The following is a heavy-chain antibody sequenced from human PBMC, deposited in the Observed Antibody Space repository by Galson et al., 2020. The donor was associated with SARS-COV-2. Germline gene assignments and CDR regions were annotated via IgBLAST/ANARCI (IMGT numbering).Heavy chain of an antibody. J-gene: IGHJ4*02. CDR3: VRGSDGGADY. V-gene: IGHV3-72*01. Sequence: TGGSLRLSCAPSGLTLSAPSIDWVGKAPGKGLEWVARSKKRRNRYTTQSAASVNGRFTISRDDSKHSLYLQMNSLKTEETAVYDCVRGSDGGADYWGQGTLGTVCS. D-gene: IGHD4-17*01. CDR2: SKKRRNRYTT. CDR1: GLTLSAPS.